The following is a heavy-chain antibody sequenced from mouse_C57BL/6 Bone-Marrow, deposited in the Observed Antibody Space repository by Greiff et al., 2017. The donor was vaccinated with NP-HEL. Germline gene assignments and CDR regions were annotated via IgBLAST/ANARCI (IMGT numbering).Heavy chain of an antibody. D-gene: IGHD1-2*01. CDR2: IWSGGST. CDR1: GFSLTSYG. CDR3: ARNPQRPYWYFYV. J-gene: IGHJ1*03. V-gene: IGHV2-2*01. Sequence: VQRVESGPGLVQPSQSLSITCTVSGFSLTSYGVHWVRQSPGKGLEWLGVIWSGGSTDYNAAFISRLSISKDNSKSQVFFKMNSLQADDTAIYYCARNPQRPYWYFYVWGTGTTVTVSS.